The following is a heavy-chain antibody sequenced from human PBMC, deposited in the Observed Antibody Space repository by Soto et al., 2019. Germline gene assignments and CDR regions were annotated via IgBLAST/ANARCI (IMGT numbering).Heavy chain of an antibody. Sequence: QVQLVESGGGVVQPGRSLRLSCAASGFTFGRYGMYWVRQTPRKGLEWVALIWYDGSNENYADSVKGRFTISRDNSKNTLYLQMNSLTAEDTAVYYCARDQELGCSGTRFLQLDHWGQGTLVTVSP. J-gene: IGHJ4*02. CDR3: ARDQELGCSGTRFLQLDH. D-gene: IGHD2-2*01. CDR2: IWYDGSNE. CDR1: GFTFGRYG. V-gene: IGHV3-33*01.